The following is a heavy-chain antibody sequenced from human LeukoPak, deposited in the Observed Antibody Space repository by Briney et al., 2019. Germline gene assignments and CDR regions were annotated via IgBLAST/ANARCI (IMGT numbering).Heavy chain of an antibody. J-gene: IGHJ4*02. CDR3: ARDRFKEYGDTELGY. Sequence: GGSERLSCAAYGFTFSNYWMSWVRQAPGQGLEWVGNIKHDGSEKYYVDPVKGRFTISRDNAKNSLYLHMNSLRAEDTAVYYCARDRFKEYGDTELGYWGQGTLVTVSS. V-gene: IGHV3-7*01. CDR1: GFTFSNYW. D-gene: IGHD4-17*01. CDR2: IKHDGSEK.